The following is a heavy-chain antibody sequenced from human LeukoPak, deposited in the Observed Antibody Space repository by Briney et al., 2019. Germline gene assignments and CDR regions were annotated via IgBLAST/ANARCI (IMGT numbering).Heavy chain of an antibody. J-gene: IGHJ3*02. CDR2: IYSGGST. V-gene: IGHV3-53*01. D-gene: IGHD2-2*01. CDR3: ARGVVEPAGNGAFDI. Sequence: GSLLLSCAASGFTVRTNYMSWVRPAPGKGLEWVSVIYSGGSTYYTDSVKGRFTISRANSKNTLYLQMNSLSAETTAVYYRARGVVEPAGNGAFDIWGQGTMDTVSS. CDR1: GFTVRTNY.